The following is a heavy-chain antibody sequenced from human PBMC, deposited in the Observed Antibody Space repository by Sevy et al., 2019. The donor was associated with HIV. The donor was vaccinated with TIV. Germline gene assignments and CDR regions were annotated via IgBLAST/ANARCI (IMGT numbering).Heavy chain of an antibody. Sequence: SETLSLTCTVSGGSITSLYWNWIRQPPGKGLEWIANIYYNGHIKYNPSLKSRVTSSLDTSKNQFSLRLSSVTAADTAMYYCAGENAWGRGYSWGQGTLVTVSS. CDR1: GGSITSLY. D-gene: IGHD1-26*01. V-gene: IGHV4-59*08. CDR2: IYYNGHI. J-gene: IGHJ4*02. CDR3: AGENAWGRGYS.